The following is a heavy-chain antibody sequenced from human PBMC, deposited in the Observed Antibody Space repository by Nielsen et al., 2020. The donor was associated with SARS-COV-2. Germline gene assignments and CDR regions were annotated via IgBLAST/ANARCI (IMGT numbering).Heavy chain of an antibody. Sequence: GGSLRLSCAASGFTFDDYAMHWVRQAPGKGLEWVSGISWNSGSIGYADSVKGRFTISRDNAKNSLYLQMNSLRAEDTALYYCAKDMHYDIHNWFDPWGQGTLVTVSS. CDR1: GFTFDDYA. J-gene: IGHJ5*02. V-gene: IGHV3-9*01. CDR2: ISWNSGSI. D-gene: IGHD3-9*01. CDR3: AKDMHYDIHNWFDP.